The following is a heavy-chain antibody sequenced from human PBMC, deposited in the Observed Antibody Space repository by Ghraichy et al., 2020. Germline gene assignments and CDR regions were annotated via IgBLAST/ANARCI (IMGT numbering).Heavy chain of an antibody. CDR3: AKGVEARRVNAFDI. J-gene: IGHJ3*02. CDR2: IDWKSANI. Sequence: GGSLRLSCAASGFTFDDYAVNWVRQAPGKGLEWVSGIDWKSANIGYADSVKGRFTISRDNAKNSLYLHMSSLRAEDTALYYCAKGVEARRVNAFDIWGQGTMVTVSS. CDR1: GFTFDDYA. D-gene: IGHD3-22*01. V-gene: IGHV3-9*01.